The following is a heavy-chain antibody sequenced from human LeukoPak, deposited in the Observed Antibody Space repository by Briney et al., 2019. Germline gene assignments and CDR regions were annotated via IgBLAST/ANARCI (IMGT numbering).Heavy chain of an antibody. Sequence: SETLSLTCAVYGGSFSGYYWSWIRQPAGKGLEWIGRIYTSGSTNYNPSLKSRVTMSVDTSKNQFSLKLSSVTAADTAVYYCARDGQYCSSTSCYRWDYYYYGMDVWGQGTTVTVSS. CDR2: IYTSGST. CDR3: ARDGQYCSSTSCYRWDYYYYGMDV. J-gene: IGHJ6*02. V-gene: IGHV4-4*07. CDR1: GGSFSGYY. D-gene: IGHD2-2*01.